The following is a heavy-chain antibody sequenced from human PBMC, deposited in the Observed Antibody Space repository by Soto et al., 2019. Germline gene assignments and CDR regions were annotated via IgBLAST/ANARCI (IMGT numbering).Heavy chain of an antibody. CDR3: ARGQAVALSY. Sequence: SETLSLTCTVSGGSISSGGYYWSWIRQHPGKGLEWIGYIYYSGSTYYNPPLKSRVTISVDTSKNQFSLKLSSVTAADTAVYYCARGQAVALSYWGQGTQVTVSS. CDR2: IYYSGST. CDR1: GGSISSGGYY. D-gene: IGHD6-19*01. J-gene: IGHJ4*02. V-gene: IGHV4-31*03.